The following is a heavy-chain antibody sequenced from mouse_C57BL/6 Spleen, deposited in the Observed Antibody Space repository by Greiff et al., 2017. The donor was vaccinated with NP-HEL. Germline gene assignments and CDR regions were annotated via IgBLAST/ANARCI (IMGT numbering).Heavy chain of an antibody. D-gene: IGHD5-2*01. J-gene: IGHJ3*01. V-gene: IGHV1-82*01. CDR3: ARTVEYGFAY. CDR2: IYPGDGDT. CDR1: GYAFSSSW. Sequence: QVQLKESGPELVKPGASVKISCKASGYAFSSSWMNWVKQRPGKGLEWIGRIYPGDGDTNYNGKFKGKATLTADKSSSTAYMQLSSLTSEDSAVYFCARTVEYGFAYWGQGTLVTVSA.